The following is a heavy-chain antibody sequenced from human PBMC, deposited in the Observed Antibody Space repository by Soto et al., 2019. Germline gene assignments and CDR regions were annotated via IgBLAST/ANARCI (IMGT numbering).Heavy chain of an antibody. V-gene: IGHV5-51*01. Sequence: GESLKISCKGSGYSFTNYWIGWVRQMPGKGLEWMGIIYPGDSDTRYSPSFQGQVTISADKSISTAYLQWSSLKASDTAMYYCARLGIRSGTYSFLRELDYWGQGTLVTVSS. CDR1: GYSFTNYW. CDR2: IYPGDSDT. J-gene: IGHJ4*02. D-gene: IGHD1-26*01. CDR3: ARLGIRSGTYSFLRELDY.